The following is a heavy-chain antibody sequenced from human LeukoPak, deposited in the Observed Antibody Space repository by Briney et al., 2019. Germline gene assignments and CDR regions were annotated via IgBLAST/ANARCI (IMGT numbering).Heavy chain of an antibody. CDR1: GFTFNSYG. J-gene: IGHJ3*02. Sequence: GGSLRFSCAASGFTFNSYGMHWVGRAPAKGLEGVAFIRYDGSKSYFADSVKGRFALSRDNSKNTLYLQMSSLRPEDTAVYLCAKDGGSGSYFAFDIWGQGTMVTVSS. D-gene: IGHD1-26*01. CDR2: IRYDGSKS. V-gene: IGHV3-30*02. CDR3: AKDGGSGSYFAFDI.